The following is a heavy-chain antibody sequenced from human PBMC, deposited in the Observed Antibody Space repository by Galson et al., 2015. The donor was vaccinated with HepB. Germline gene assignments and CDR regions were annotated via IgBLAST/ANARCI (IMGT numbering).Heavy chain of an antibody. CDR2: ISYDGSNK. J-gene: IGHJ4*02. V-gene: IGHV3-30*04. Sequence: SLRLSCAASGFTFSSYAMHWVRQAPGKGLEWVAVISYDGSNKYYADSVKGRFTISRDNSKNTLYLQMNSLRAEDTAVYYCARTLIAVAGPFDYWGQGTLVTVSS. CDR1: GFTFSSYA. CDR3: ARTLIAVAGPFDY. D-gene: IGHD6-19*01.